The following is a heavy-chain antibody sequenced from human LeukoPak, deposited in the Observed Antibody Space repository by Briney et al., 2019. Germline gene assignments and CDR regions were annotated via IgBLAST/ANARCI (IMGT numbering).Heavy chain of an antibody. CDR1: GFTFSSYG. Sequence: GGSLRLSCAASGFTFSSYGMHWVRQAPGKGLEWVAFIRYDGSNKYYADSVKGRFTISRDNSKNTLYLQMKSLRAEDTAVYYCAKGGGYEAQYYYFYLDVWGKGTTVTISS. V-gene: IGHV3-30*02. J-gene: IGHJ6*03. CDR3: AKGGGYEAQYYYFYLDV. D-gene: IGHD5-12*01. CDR2: IRYDGSNK.